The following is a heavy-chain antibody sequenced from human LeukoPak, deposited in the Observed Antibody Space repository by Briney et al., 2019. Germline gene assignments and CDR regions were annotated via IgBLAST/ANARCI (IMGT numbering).Heavy chain of an antibody. CDR2: FSGSGGDT. D-gene: IGHD5-12*01. CDR1: GFTFSSYA. Sequence: PGGSLRLSCAASGFTFSSYAMSWVRQAPGKGLEWVSAFSGSGGDTYYADSVKGRFTISRDNSKNTLYLQMDSLRAEDTALYYCAKDRTGYSGYGYYYYYMDVWGKGTTVTVSS. CDR3: AKDRTGYSGYGYYYYYMDV. J-gene: IGHJ6*03. V-gene: IGHV3-23*01.